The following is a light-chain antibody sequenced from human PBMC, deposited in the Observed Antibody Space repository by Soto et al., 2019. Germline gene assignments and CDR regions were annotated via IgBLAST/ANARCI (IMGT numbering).Light chain of an antibody. V-gene: IGKV1-5*01. CDR3: QQSHSYPWT. CDR2: DAS. J-gene: IGKJ1*01. CDR1: QGINNW. Sequence: DIQMTQSPFTLSASVGDRVTITCRASQGINNWVAWYQQKPGKAPNLLMYDASTLESWVPSRFSGSGSGTEYTLTISSLQPDDFATYYCQQSHSYPWTFGQGTKVEIK.